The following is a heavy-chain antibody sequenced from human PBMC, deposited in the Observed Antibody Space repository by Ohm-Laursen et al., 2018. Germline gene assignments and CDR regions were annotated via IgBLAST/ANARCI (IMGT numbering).Heavy chain of an antibody. V-gene: IGHV3-48*03. CDR1: GFTFRSYA. CDR2: ISSSGSST. D-gene: IGHD6-13*01. Sequence: GSLRLSCAASGFTFRSYAMSWVRQAPGKGLEWVSYISSSGSSTYYGDSVKGRFTISRDNAKNSLYLQMNSLRAEDTAIYYCASDAIAAAGSEYWGQGTLVTVSS. J-gene: IGHJ4*02. CDR3: ASDAIAAAGSEY.